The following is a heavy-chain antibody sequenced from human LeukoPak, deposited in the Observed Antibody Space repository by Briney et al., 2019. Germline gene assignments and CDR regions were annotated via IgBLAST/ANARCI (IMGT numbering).Heavy chain of an antibody. Sequence: PGGSLRLSCAASGFDFSSYWMNWVRQAPGKGLEWVANVNQAGSDKYYMDSVKGRFTISRGNAENSVFLQMDSLRAEDTAVYYCARPRGQWELRDAFDIWGQGTMVTVSS. D-gene: IGHD1-26*01. J-gene: IGHJ3*02. CDR1: GFDFSSYW. V-gene: IGHV3-7*01. CDR2: VNQAGSDK. CDR3: ARPRGQWELRDAFDI.